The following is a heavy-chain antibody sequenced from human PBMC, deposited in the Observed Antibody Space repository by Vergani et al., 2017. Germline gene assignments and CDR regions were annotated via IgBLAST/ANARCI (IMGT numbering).Heavy chain of an antibody. CDR3: ADLDGDDGFSPF. D-gene: IGHD2-21*01. Sequence: EVRLLESGGDLLQSGESLKISCAASGFSFKDYAMSWVRQAPGKGLEWVSGISGTGGFTFYADSVKGRFTISRDDSKNTVYLQINSLRAEDTAFYYCADLDGDDGFSPFWSQGTLVTVSS. V-gene: IGHV3-23*01. CDR1: GFSFKDYA. J-gene: IGHJ4*02. CDR2: ISGTGGFT.